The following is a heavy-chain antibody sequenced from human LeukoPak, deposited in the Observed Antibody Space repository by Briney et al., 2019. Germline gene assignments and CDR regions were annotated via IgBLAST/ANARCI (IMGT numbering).Heavy chain of an antibody. J-gene: IGHJ4*02. Sequence: GASVKVSCKASGYTFTSYGISWVRQAPGQGLEWMGWISAYNGNTNYAQKLQGRVTMTTDTSTSTAYMELRSLRSDDTAVYYCAREPFPRSGWYHHYFDYWGQGTLVTVSS. CDR2: ISAYNGNT. CDR1: GYTFTSYG. D-gene: IGHD6-19*01. V-gene: IGHV1-18*01. CDR3: AREPFPRSGWYHHYFDY.